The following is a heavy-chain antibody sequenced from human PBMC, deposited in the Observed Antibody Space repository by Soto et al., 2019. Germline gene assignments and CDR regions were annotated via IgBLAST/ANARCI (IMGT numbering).Heavy chain of an antibody. D-gene: IGHD6-13*01. CDR1: GFSLSTSGVG. CDR3: AHRRSSSWYFDY. J-gene: IGHJ4*02. CDR2: IYWDGDK. Sequence: QITLKESGPTLVKPTQTLTLTCTFSGFSLSTSGVGVGWIRQPPGKVLEWLALIYWDGDKRYSPSLKSRLTITKDTSRNQVVLTMTNMDPVDTATYYYAHRRSSSWYFDYWGQGTLVTVSS. V-gene: IGHV2-5*02.